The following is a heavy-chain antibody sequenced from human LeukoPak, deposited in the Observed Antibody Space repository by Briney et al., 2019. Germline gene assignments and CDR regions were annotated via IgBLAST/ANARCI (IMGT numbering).Heavy chain of an antibody. J-gene: IGHJ2*01. V-gene: IGHV4-61*02. Sequence: PSETLSLTCTVSGGSISSGSYYWSWIRQPAGKGLEWIGRIYTSGSTNYNPFLKSRVTISVDTSKNQFSLRLSSVTAADTAVYYCARHSVEPTVIVTDYFDLWGRGTLVTVSS. D-gene: IGHD1-26*01. CDR1: GGSISSGSYY. CDR3: ARHSVEPTVIVTDYFDL. CDR2: IYTSGST.